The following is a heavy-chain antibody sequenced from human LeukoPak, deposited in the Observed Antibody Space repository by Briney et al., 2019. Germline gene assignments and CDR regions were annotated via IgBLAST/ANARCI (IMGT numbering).Heavy chain of an antibody. V-gene: IGHV3-21*01. D-gene: IGHD6-19*01. CDR3: ARGDSSGWDFDY. CDR1: AFTFSSYR. CDR2: ISSGGNYI. Sequence: PGGSLRLSCAVSAFTFSSYRMNWVRQAPGKGLEWVASISSGGNYIYYIDSVEGRFTISRDNAKNSLYLQMNSLRAEDTAVYYCARGDSSGWDFDYWGQGTLVTVSS. J-gene: IGHJ4*02.